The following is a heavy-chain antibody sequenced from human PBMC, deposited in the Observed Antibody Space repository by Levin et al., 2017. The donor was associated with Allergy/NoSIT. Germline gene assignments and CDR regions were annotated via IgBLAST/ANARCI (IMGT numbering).Heavy chain of an antibody. CDR2: IRDKANSYTT. D-gene: IGHD3-22*01. CDR3: ARTYYESSHYFSDY. J-gene: IGHJ4*02. CDR1: GFTFSDHH. Sequence: GESLKISCAASGFTFSDHHMDWVRQAPGKGLEWVARIRDKANSYTTEYAASVKGRFTISRDDSKNSLYLQMNSLQAEDTAVFYCARTYYESSHYFSDYWGQGTPVTVSS. V-gene: IGHV3-72*01.